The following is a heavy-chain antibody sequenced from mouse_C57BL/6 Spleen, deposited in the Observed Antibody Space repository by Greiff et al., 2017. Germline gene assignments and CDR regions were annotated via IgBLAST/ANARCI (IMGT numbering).Heavy chain of an antibody. CDR2: IYPGSGST. CDR1: GYTFTSYW. Sequence: QVQLKQPGAELVKPGASVKMSCKASGYTFTSYWITWVKQRPGQGLEWIGDIYPGSGSTNYNEKFKGKATLTVDTSSSTAYMQLSSLTSEDSAVYYCARSDYYGSGDYFDYWGQGTTLTVSS. CDR3: ARSDYYGSGDYFDY. D-gene: IGHD1-1*01. J-gene: IGHJ2*01. V-gene: IGHV1-55*01.